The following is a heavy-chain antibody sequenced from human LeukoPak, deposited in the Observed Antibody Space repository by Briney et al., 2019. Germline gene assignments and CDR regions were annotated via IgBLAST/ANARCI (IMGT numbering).Heavy chain of an antibody. J-gene: IGHJ3*02. CDR2: INPNSGGT. CDR1: GYTFTSYY. Sequence: GSVKVSCKASGYTFTSYYMHWVRQAPGQGLEWMGWINPNSGGTNYAQKFQGRVTMTRDTSISTAYMELSRLRSDDTAVYYCASKWVTYYYNSSAYHYPIDVFDIWGQGTMVTVSS. CDR3: ASKWVTYYYNSSAYHYPIDVFDI. V-gene: IGHV1-2*02. D-gene: IGHD3-22*01.